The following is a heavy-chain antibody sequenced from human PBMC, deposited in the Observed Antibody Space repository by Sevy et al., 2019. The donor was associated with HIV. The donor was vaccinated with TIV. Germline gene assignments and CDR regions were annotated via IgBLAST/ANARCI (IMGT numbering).Heavy chain of an antibody. CDR3: SRQVATIREYYYYGMDV. Sequence: ASVKVSCKASGYTFTSYYMHWVRQAPGQGLEWMGIINPSGGSTSYAQTFQGRVTMTRDTSTSTVYMELSSLRSEDTAVYYCSRQVATIREYYYYGMDVWGQGTTVTVSS. CDR1: GYTFTSYY. D-gene: IGHD5-12*01. CDR2: INPSGGST. J-gene: IGHJ6*02. V-gene: IGHV1-46*01.